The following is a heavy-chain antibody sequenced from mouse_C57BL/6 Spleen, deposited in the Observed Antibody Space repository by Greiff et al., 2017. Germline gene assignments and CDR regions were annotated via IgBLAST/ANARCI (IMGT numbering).Heavy chain of an antibody. D-gene: IGHD2-3*01. CDR3: ARDRGDGYYWYFDV. J-gene: IGHJ1*03. V-gene: IGHV5-4*01. Sequence: EVKLQESGGGLVKPGGSLKLSCAASGFTFSSYAMSWVRQTPEKRLEWVATISDGGSYTYYPDNVKGRFTISRDNAKNNLYLQMSHLKSEDTAMYYCARDRGDGYYWYFDVWGTGTTVTVSS. CDR1: GFTFSSYA. CDR2: ISDGGSYT.